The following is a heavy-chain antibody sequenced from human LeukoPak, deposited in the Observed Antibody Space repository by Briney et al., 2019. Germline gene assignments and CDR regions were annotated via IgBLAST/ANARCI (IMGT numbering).Heavy chain of an antibody. J-gene: IGHJ4*02. Sequence: PGGSLRLSCAASGFTLSRYGMNWVRQAPGKGLVWVSRINSEGSSTTYADSVKGRFTISRDKAKNTLILQMNSLRAEDTAVYYCARDYYSRFDYWGQGTLVTVSS. CDR3: ARDYYSRFDY. D-gene: IGHD3-22*01. CDR2: INSEGSST. CDR1: GFTLSRYG. V-gene: IGHV3-74*01.